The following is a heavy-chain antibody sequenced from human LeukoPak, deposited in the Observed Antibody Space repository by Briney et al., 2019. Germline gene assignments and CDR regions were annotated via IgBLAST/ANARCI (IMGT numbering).Heavy chain of an antibody. J-gene: IGHJ4*02. Sequence: LQTLSLTRTLSGGSTSSGGYYCSWIRQHPRKGLEWIGYIYYSGSTYYNPSLKSRVTISVDTSKNQFSLKLSSVTAADTAVYYCARGGILPLDYWGQGTLVTVSS. V-gene: IGHV4-31*03. D-gene: IGHD2-15*01. CDR3: ARGGILPLDY. CDR1: GGSTSSGGYY. CDR2: IYYSGST.